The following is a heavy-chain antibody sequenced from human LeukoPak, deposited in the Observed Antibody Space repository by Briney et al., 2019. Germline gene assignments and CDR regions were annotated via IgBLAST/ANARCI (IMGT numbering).Heavy chain of an antibody. Sequence: SLRLSCTASGFTFGDYAMSWVRQAPGKGLEWVGFIRSKAYGGTTEYAASVKGRFTISRDDSKSIAYLQMNSLKTEDTAVYYCTRVADGFGVVMQVPMDVWGQGTTVTVSS. CDR3: TRVADGFGVVMQVPMDV. CDR2: IRSKAYGGTT. J-gene: IGHJ6*02. D-gene: IGHD3-3*01. CDR1: GFTFGDYA. V-gene: IGHV3-49*04.